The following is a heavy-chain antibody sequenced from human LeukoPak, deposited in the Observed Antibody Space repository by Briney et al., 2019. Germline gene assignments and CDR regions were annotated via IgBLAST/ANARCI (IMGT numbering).Heavy chain of an antibody. J-gene: IGHJ5*02. CDR1: GGSISSYY. CDR3: ARLRTGITGPTAWFDP. CDR2: IYYSGST. V-gene: IGHV4-59*08. D-gene: IGHD1-7*01. Sequence: SETLSLTCTVSGGSISSYYWSWIRQPPGKGLEWIGYIYYSGSTNYNPSLKSRVTISVDTSKNQFSLKLSSVTAADTAVYYCARLRTGITGPTAWFDPWGQGTLVTVSS.